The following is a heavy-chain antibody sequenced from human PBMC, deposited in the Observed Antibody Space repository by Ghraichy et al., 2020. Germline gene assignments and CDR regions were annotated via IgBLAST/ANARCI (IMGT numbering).Heavy chain of an antibody. CDR3: AKHRRVASGYDRAYNWFDP. Sequence: GGSLRLSCAASGFTFSSYAMSRVRQAPGKGLEWVSAISGSGGSTYYADSVKGRFTISRDNSKNTLYLQMNSLRAEDTAVYYCAKHRRVASGYDRAYNWFDPWGQGTLVTVSS. CDR1: GFTFSSYA. D-gene: IGHD5-12*01. V-gene: IGHV3-23*01. J-gene: IGHJ5*02. CDR2: ISGSGGST.